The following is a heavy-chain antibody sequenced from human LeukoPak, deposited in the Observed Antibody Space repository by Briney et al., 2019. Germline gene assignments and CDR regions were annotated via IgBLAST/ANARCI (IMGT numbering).Heavy chain of an antibody. CDR1: GASITTYY. V-gene: IGHV4-39*07. Sequence: PSETLSLTCTVSGASITTYYWGWIRQPPGKGLEWIGSIYFGGSTYSNPSLKTRVTISVDPSKNQFSLKLSSVTAADTAVYYCARVGLRLNWFDPWGQGTLVTVSS. CDR2: IYFGGST. CDR3: ARVGLRLNWFDP. D-gene: IGHD2-15*01. J-gene: IGHJ5*02.